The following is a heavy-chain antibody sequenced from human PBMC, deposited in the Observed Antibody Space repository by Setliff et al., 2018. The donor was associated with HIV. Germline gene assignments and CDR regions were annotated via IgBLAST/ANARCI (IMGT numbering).Heavy chain of an antibody. J-gene: IGHJ4*02. CDR2: IYTSGSV. CDR1: GGSISSYY. V-gene: IGHV4-4*09. Sequence: PSETLSLTCTVSGGSISSYYWSWIRQPPGKGLEWIGYIYTSGSVNYNPSLNSRVTISVDTSKNQFSLKLSSVTAADTAVYYCARSRLHYYDSSGYYPSYFDYWGQGTLVTVSS. D-gene: IGHD3-22*01. CDR3: ARSRLHYYDSSGYYPSYFDY.